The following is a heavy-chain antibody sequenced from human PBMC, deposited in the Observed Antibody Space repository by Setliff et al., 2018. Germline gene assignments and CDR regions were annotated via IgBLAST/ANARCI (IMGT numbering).Heavy chain of an antibody. CDR2: INPSGGST. CDR3: ARDGVSSGWYPDAFDI. CDR1: GYTFTSSY. Sequence: GASVKVSCKASGYTFTSSYMHWVRQAPGQGLEWMGIINPSGGSTSYAQKFQGRVTMTRDTSTSTVYMELSSLRSEDTAVYYCARDGVSSGWYPDAFDIWGQGTMVTVSS. J-gene: IGHJ3*02. D-gene: IGHD6-19*01. V-gene: IGHV1-46*01.